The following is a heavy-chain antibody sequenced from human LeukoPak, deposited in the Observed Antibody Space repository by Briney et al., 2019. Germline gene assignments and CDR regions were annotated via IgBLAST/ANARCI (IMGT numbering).Heavy chain of an antibody. CDR1: GIAFENYA. CDR2: ISSSSSYI. J-gene: IGHJ6*02. D-gene: IGHD2-15*01. CDR3: ARDPTPRYCSGGSCYTHYGMDV. V-gene: IGHV3-21*01. Sequence: PGGSLRLSCAASGIAFENYAMNWVRQAPGKGLEWVSSISSSSSYIYYADSVKGRLTISRDNAKNSLYLQMNSLRAEDTAVYYCARDPTPRYCSGGSCYTHYGMDVWGQGTTVTVSS.